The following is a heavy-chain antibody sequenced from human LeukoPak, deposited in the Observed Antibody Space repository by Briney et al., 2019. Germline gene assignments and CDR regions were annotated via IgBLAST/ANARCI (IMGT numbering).Heavy chain of an antibody. CDR2: ISYDGSNK. CDR3: ARARGCNSTSCKYFYYMDV. V-gene: IGHV3-30*04. Sequence: GGSLRLSCAASGFTFSSYAMHWVRQAPGKGLEWVAVISYDGSNKYYADSVKGRFTISRDNSKNTLYLQMNSLRAEDTAVYYCARARGCNSTSCKYFYYMDVWGKGTTVTISS. J-gene: IGHJ6*03. D-gene: IGHD2-2*01. CDR1: GFTFSSYA.